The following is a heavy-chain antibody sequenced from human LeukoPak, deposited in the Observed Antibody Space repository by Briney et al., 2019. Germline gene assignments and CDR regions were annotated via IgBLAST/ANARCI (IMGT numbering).Heavy chain of an antibody. J-gene: IGHJ6*02. Sequence: GGSLRLSCAASGFTFSNFAMSWVRQAPGNGLEWVSAMSGSGATIYYADSVKGRVTISRDSSKNTLYLQMNSLRAEDTAVYYCAKGLFYDSSGYYPLHVWGQGTTFTVSS. CDR2: MSGSGATI. V-gene: IGHV3-23*01. D-gene: IGHD3-22*01. CDR1: GFTFSNFA. CDR3: AKGLFYDSSGYYPLHV.